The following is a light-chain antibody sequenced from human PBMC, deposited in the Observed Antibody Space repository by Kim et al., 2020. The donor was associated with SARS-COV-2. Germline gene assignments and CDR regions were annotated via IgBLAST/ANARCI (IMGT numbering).Light chain of an antibody. CDR1: SGSIASKY. J-gene: IGLJ3*02. Sequence: GKTVTISWTRSSGSIASKYVQRYKQRPGSSATTVICEDNQRPSGVTDRFSGSIDSSSNSASLTISGLKTEDEADYYCQSYDSSNQVFGGGTQLTVL. V-gene: IGLV6-57*01. CDR2: EDN. CDR3: QSYDSSNQV.